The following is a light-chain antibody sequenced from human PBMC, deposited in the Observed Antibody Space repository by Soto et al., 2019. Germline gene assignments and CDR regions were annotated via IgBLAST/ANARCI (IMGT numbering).Light chain of an antibody. CDR3: QQRSISIT. CDR1: QSVSSY. J-gene: IGKJ5*01. V-gene: IGKV3-11*01. Sequence: IVVTKSAVTLSLYPGERATLSCRASQSVSSYLAWYQQKPGQAPRLLIYDASNGATGIPARFSGSGSGTECTLTXSXXXPEDFGVYCRQQRSISITFCQGARL. CDR2: DAS.